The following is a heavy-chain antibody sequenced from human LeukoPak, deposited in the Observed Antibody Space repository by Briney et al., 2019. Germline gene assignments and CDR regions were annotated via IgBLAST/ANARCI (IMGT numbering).Heavy chain of an antibody. J-gene: IGHJ3*02. D-gene: IGHD6-13*01. CDR3: ARVSSSWSDAFDI. V-gene: IGHV4-59*13. Sequence: SETLSLTCTVSGGSISSYHWSWIRQPPGKGLEWIGYIYYSGSTNYNPSLKSRVTISVDTSKNQFSLKLSSVTAADTAVYYCARVSSSWSDAFDIWGQGTMVTVSS. CDR1: GGSISSYH. CDR2: IYYSGST.